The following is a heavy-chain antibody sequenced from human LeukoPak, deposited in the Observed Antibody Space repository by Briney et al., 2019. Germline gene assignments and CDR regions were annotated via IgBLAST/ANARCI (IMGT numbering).Heavy chain of an antibody. CDR2: IYYSGST. V-gene: IGHV4-59*01. Sequence: SETLSLTCTVSGGSISSYYWSWIRQPPGKGLEWIGYIYYSGSTNYNPSLKSRVTISVDTSKNQFSLKLSSATAADTAVYYCARAHGDTTFDYWGQGTLVTVSS. CDR1: GGSISSYY. J-gene: IGHJ4*02. D-gene: IGHD4-17*01. CDR3: ARAHGDTTFDY.